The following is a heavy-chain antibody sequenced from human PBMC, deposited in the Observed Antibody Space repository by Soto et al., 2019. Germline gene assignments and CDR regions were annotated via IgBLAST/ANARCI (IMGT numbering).Heavy chain of an antibody. CDR3: ASDLSGRADV. CDR2: MNEDGGTT. Sequence: GGSLRLSCAASGFSFSSYWMHWVRQVPGKGLVWVARMNEDGGTTDYADSVKGRFTISRDNAKNTLYLQMNSLRVEDTAVYYCASDLSGRADVWGQGTTVTVSS. V-gene: IGHV3-74*01. CDR1: GFSFSSYW. D-gene: IGHD3-10*01. J-gene: IGHJ6*02.